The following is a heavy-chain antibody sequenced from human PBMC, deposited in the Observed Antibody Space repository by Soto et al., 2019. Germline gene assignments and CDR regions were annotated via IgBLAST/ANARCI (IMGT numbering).Heavy chain of an antibody. Sequence: QVQLQESGPGLVKPSQTLSLTCTVSGGSVNTADYYWTWIRQSPGKGLEWIVNIYYDGSAYPNPSLTSRVTASVDTSKDQFSLNLFSVTAADTAVYYCARRMRDTYQYYTWFDPWGQGTLVTVSS. V-gene: IGHV4-30-4*01. J-gene: IGHJ5*02. CDR3: ARRMRDTYQYYTWFDP. CDR2: IYYDGSA. D-gene: IGHD3-16*02. CDR1: GGSVNTADYY.